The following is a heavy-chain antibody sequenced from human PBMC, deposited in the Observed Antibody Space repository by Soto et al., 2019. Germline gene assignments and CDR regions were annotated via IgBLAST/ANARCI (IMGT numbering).Heavy chain of an antibody. CDR2: ISSSGYI. V-gene: IGHV3-21*01. J-gene: IGHJ6*02. Sequence: GGSLRLSCAASGFNFNSYTIHWVRQAPGKRLEWLSSISSSGYIFSTDSVRGRFTISRDNAKNSVYLQINSLRAEDTAVYFCARDCSGGSCYPGMDVWGQGTTVTFSS. D-gene: IGHD2-15*01. CDR3: ARDCSGGSCYPGMDV. CDR1: GFNFNSYT.